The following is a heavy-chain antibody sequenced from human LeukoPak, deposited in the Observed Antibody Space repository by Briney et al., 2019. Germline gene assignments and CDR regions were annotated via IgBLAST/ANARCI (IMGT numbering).Heavy chain of an antibody. J-gene: IGHJ6*03. V-gene: IGHV3-7*01. CDR3: AREEGSSWYSDYYYYMDV. CDR1: GFTFSSYW. Sequence: GGSLRLSCAASGFTFSSYWMSWVRQAPGKGLEWVANIKQDGSEKYYVDSVKGRFTISRDNAKNSLYLQMNSLRAEDTAVYYCAREEGSSWYSDYYYYMDVWGKGTTVTVSS. D-gene: IGHD6-13*01. CDR2: IKQDGSEK.